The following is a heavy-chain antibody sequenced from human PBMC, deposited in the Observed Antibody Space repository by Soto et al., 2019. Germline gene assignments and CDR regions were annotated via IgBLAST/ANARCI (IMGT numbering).Heavy chain of an antibody. CDR1: GYTFPNYY. Sequence: ASVKVSCKDSGYTFPNYYMHWVRQAPRQGLEWMGWINPNSGDTNFAQKFQGRVTMTRDKSISTVYLELSRLRSDDTAVYYCARSVSTIASRPDYWGQGTLVTVSS. D-gene: IGHD6-6*01. V-gene: IGHV1-2*02. CDR2: INPNSGDT. J-gene: IGHJ4*02. CDR3: ARSVSTIASRPDY.